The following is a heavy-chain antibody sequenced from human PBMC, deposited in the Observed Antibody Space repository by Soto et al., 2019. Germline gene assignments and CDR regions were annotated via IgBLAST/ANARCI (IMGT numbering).Heavy chain of an antibody. CDR2: LSKDGKNT. J-gene: IGHJ5*02. V-gene: IGHV3-23*01. D-gene: IGHD3-9*01. Sequence: VGSLRLSCVSSGFLINNFALNWVRQAPGKGLEWVSTLSKDGKNTHYSDSVRGRFTISRDDSKNTLFLQMNRLSPEDAAVYYCTKDPSTGYAGSWGQGTLVTVSS. CDR3: TKDPSTGYAGS. CDR1: GFLINNFA.